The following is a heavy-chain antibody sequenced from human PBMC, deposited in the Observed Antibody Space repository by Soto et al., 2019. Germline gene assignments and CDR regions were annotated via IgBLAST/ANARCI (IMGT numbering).Heavy chain of an antibody. CDR3: ARVSSNYDFWRNMDV. CDR1: GYTFTSYG. CDR2: ISAYNGNT. V-gene: IGHV1-18*01. D-gene: IGHD3-3*01. J-gene: IGHJ6*03. Sequence: GASVKVSCKASGYTFTSYGISWVRQAPGQGLEWMGWISAYNGNTNYAQKLQGRVTMTTDTSTSTAYMELRSLISDDTAVYYCARVSSNYDFWRNMDVWGKGTTVTVSS.